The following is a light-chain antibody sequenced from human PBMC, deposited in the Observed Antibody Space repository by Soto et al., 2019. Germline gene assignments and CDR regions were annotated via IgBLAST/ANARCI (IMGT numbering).Light chain of an antibody. CDR3: QQRSNWLSWT. CDR2: DAS. Sequence: EFVLTQSPGTLSLSPGERATLSCRASQTVRNNYLAWYQQKPGQAPRLLIYDASNRATGIPARFSGSGSGTDFTLTISSLEPEDFAVYYCQQRSNWLSWTFGQGTKVDIK. CDR1: QTVRNNY. V-gene: IGKV3-11*01. J-gene: IGKJ1*01.